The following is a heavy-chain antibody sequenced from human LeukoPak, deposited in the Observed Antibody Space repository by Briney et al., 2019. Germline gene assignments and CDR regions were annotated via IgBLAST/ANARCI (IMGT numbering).Heavy chain of an antibody. CDR2: MNPNSGNT. CDR1: GYTFTSYD. CDR3: ARGLYCTNGVCYGGFDY. J-gene: IGHJ4*02. Sequence: ASVKVSCKASGYTFTSYDINWVRQATGQGLEWMGWMNPNSGNTGHAQKFQGRVTMTRNTSISTAYMELSSLRSEDTAVYYCARGLYCTNGVCYGGFDYWGQGTLVTVSS. V-gene: IGHV1-8*01. D-gene: IGHD2-8*01.